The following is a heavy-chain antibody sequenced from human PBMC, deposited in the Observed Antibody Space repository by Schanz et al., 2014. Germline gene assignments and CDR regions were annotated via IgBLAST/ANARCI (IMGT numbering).Heavy chain of an antibody. V-gene: IGHV1-3*04. D-gene: IGHD5-12*01. CDR1: EYSFTSYS. Sequence: QVHLVQSGAEVKRPGASVKVSCKASEYSFTSYSMHWVRQAPGQRLEWMGWINTGSGDTKYSQNFQGRVTITRDTSASTAYMELSSLRSEDTAVYSCARGIGGYGANNYFDYWGQGTLVTDPS. J-gene: IGHJ4*02. CDR2: INTGSGDT. CDR3: ARGIGGYGANNYFDY.